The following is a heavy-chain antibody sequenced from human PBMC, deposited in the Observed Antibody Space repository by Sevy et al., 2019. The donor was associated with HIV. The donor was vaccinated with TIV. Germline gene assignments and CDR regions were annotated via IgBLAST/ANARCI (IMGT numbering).Heavy chain of an antibody. V-gene: IGHV3-23*01. CDR1: GFTFSSYA. Sequence: AGSLRLSCAASGFTFSSYAMNWVRQAPGKELEWVSSISSSGRSTYYADSVEGRFTISRDNSENTLYLQMNSLRADDTALYCCAKGYCSGGSCLSDYYYYGMDVWGQGTTVTVSS. CDR3: AKGYCSGGSCLSDYYYYGMDV. J-gene: IGHJ6*02. D-gene: IGHD2-15*01. CDR2: ISSSGRST.